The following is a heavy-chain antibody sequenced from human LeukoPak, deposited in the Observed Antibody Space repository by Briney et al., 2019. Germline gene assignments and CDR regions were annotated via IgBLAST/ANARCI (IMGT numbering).Heavy chain of an antibody. CDR1: GFTFSSYG. D-gene: IGHD2-15*01. CDR3: AKDRSLFHCSGGSCYSAEVDYYYGMDV. V-gene: IGHV3-33*06. J-gene: IGHJ6*02. CDR2: IWYDGSKQ. Sequence: GGSLRLSCAASGFTFSSYGMHWVRQAPGKGLEWVAVIWYDGSKQYYADSVKGRFTISRDNSKNTLYLQMNSLRAEDTAVYYCAKDRSLFHCSGGSCYSAEVDYYYGMDVWGQGTTVTVSS.